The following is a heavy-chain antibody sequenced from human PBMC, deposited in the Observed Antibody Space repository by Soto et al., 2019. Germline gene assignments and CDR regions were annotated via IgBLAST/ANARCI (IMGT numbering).Heavy chain of an antibody. J-gene: IGHJ4*02. CDR2: MFYTGTT. V-gene: IGHV4-39*02. D-gene: IGHD2-2*01. CDR3: ARLVVVAPVANV. Sequence: QLQLQESGPGLVKPSETLSLTCSVSGGSINYNSYHWGWIRQPPGQGLEGIGSMFYTGTTFCNPSLESRVTMSVDTSKNSFSLHLTSVTAADTAVYFCARLVVVAPVANVWGQGTLVTVSS. CDR1: GGSINYNSYH.